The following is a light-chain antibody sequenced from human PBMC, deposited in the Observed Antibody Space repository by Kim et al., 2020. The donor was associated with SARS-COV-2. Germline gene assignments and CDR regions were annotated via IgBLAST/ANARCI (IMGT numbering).Light chain of an antibody. Sequence: GHGYTMSCNESDTTIGAGYDVHWYQNIQATAPKHLICGNDNRPAGFPDRSSGQRSGTTASLDITGLQALDEPDYYCQSNVDSVSGYVFGTGTKVTV. CDR1: DTTIGAGYD. CDR2: GND. CDR3: QSNVDSVSGYV. J-gene: IGLJ1*01. V-gene: IGLV1-40*01.